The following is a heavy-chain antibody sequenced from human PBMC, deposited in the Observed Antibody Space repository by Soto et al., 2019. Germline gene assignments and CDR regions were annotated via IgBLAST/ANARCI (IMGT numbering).Heavy chain of an antibody. J-gene: IGHJ3*02. D-gene: IGHD3-22*01. CDR3: AKDNSHFSYYYDSSGPFGAFDI. CDR2: ISGSGGST. V-gene: IGHV3-23*01. Sequence: VESLKISCAASGFTFSSYAMSWVRQAPGKGLEWVSAISGSGGSTYYADSVKGRFTISRDNSKNTLYLQMNSLRAEDTAVYYCAKDNSHFSYYYDSSGPFGAFDIWGQGKMVTVSS. CDR1: GFTFSSYA.